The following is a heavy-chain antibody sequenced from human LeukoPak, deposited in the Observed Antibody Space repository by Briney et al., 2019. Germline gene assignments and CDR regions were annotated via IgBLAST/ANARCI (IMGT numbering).Heavy chain of an antibody. J-gene: IGHJ3*02. CDR1: GYTLTELS. CDR3: ATAWAVWGSYRPHDAFDI. CDR2: FDPEDGET. D-gene: IGHD3-16*02. Sequence: GASVKVSCKVSGYTLTELSMHWVRQAPGKGLEWMGGFDPEDGETIYAQKFQGRVTMTEDTSTDTAYMELSSLRSEDTAVYYCATAWAVWGSYRPHDAFDIWGQGTMVTVSS. V-gene: IGHV1-24*01.